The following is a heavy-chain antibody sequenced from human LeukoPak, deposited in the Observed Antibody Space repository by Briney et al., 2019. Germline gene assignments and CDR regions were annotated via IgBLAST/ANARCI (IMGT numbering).Heavy chain of an antibody. V-gene: IGHV1-46*01. J-gene: IGHJ4*02. CDR1: GYTFTSYY. Sequence: ASVTVSFKASGYTFTSYYMHWVRQAPGQGLEWMGIINPSGGSTSYAQKFQGRVTMTRDTSTSTVYMELSSLRSEDTAVYYCAYRIAVAGTQFDYWGQGTLWTVSS. D-gene: IGHD6-19*01. CDR2: INPSGGST. CDR3: AYRIAVAGTQFDY.